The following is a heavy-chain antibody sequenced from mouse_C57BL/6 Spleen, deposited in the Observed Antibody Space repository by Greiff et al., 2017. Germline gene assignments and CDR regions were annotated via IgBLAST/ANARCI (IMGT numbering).Heavy chain of an antibody. V-gene: IGHV1-59*01. CDR1: GYTFTSYW. D-gene: IGHD1-1*01. CDR3: ARRRSTTVVGEGYFDV. Sequence: VQLQQPGAELVRPGTSVKLSCKASGYTFTSYWMHWVKQRPGQGLEWIGVIDPSDSYTNYNQKFKGKATLTVDTSASTAYMQLISLTSEDSAVYYWARRRSTTVVGEGYFDVWGTGTTVTVSS. J-gene: IGHJ1*03. CDR2: IDPSDSYT.